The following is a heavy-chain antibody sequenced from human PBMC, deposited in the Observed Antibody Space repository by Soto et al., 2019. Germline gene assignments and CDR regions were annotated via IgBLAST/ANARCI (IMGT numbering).Heavy chain of an antibody. D-gene: IGHD3-9*01. CDR3: SRARMTTYYGAYLFDY. CDR2: INPSGLST. Sequence: QVQLVQSGAEVKKPGASVKISCKASGFTFSDYYMHWLRQATGQGLEWMGVINPSGLSTSYAQKFQGRVTLTRDRSTTTVHMEFSSMRSEESAAYFCSRARMTTYYGAYLFDYWGQGTQITVSS. CDR1: GFTFSDYY. J-gene: IGHJ4*02. V-gene: IGHV1-46*01.